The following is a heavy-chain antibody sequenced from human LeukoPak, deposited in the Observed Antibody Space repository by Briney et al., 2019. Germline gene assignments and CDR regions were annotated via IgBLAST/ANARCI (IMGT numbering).Heavy chain of an antibody. CDR3: AKYWGTGWLGPFDY. J-gene: IGHJ4*02. CDR2: IYYSEST. D-gene: IGHD6-19*01. V-gene: IGHV4-31*03. CDR1: GGSISNGGYY. Sequence: SETLSLTCTVSGGSISNGGYYWSWIRQHPGKGLECIGYIYYSESTYYNPSLKSRVTISVDTSKNQFSLKLSSVTAADTAIYYCAKYWGTGWLGPFDYGGQGTLVTVSS.